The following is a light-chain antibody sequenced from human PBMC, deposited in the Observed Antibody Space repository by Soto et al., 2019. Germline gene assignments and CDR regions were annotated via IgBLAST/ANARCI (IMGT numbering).Light chain of an antibody. J-gene: IGLJ1*01. CDR3: NSYTGSNTLV. CDR1: SRDIGAYKY. CDR2: EVS. V-gene: IGLV2-14*01. Sequence: QSALTQPASVSGSPGQSITISCTGTSRDIGAYKYVSWYQQHPGKAPKLIIYEVSDRPSGVSNRFSGSKFGNTASLTISGLQTEDEADYYCNSYTGSNTLVFGTGTKVTVL.